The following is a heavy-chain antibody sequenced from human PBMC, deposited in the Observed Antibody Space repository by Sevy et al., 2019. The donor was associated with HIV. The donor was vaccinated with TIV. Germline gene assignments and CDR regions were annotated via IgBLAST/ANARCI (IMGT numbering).Heavy chain of an antibody. CDR3: ARGKDYSSSWSDY. CDR1: GGSFSGYY. V-gene: IGHV4-34*01. D-gene: IGHD6-13*01. J-gene: IGHJ4*02. CDR2: INHSGST. Sequence: SETLSLTCAVYGGSFSGYYWSWIRQPPGKGLEWIGEINHSGSTNYNPSLKSRVTISVDTSKNQFSLKLSSVTAADTAVYYCARGKDYSSSWSDYWGQETLVTVSS.